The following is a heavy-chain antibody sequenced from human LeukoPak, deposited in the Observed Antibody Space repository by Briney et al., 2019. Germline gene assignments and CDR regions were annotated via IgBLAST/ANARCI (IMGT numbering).Heavy chain of an antibody. D-gene: IGHD3-3*01. CDR1: GFSFDDYA. V-gene: IGHV3-20*04. Sequence: GGSLRLSCAASGFSFDDYAMNWIRQAPGKGLEWVSGVNWNGETTGYGDSVQGRFTISRDNARNSLHLQMNSLRAEDTALYSCARAWRVSHYDFWSGYFDALDIWGQGTMVTVSS. J-gene: IGHJ3*02. CDR3: ARAWRVSHYDFWSGYFDALDI. CDR2: VNWNGETT.